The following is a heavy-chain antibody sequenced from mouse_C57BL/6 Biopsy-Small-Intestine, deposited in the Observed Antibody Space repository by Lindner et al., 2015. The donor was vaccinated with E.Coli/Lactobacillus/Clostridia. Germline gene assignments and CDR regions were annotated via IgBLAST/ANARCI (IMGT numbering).Heavy chain of an antibody. CDR2: IIPIFGTA. CDR1: GGTFSSYA. CDR3: ARAYRGYSSGWYYYYGMDV. J-gene: IGHJ1*01. D-gene: IGHD1-1*01. V-gene: IGHV1-81*01. Sequence: SVKVSCKASGGTFSSYAISWVRQAPGQGLEWMGGIIPIFGTANYAQKSQGRVTITADESTSTAYMELSSPRSEDTAVYYCARAYRGYSSGWYYYYGMDVWGQGTTVTVSS.